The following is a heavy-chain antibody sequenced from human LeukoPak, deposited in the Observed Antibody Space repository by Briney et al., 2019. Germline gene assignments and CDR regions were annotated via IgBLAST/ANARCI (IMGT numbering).Heavy chain of an antibody. CDR2: ISGSGGST. J-gene: IGHJ6*02. CDR1: GFTFSSHN. D-gene: IGHD1-14*01. CDR3: AKAGSYYYYYGMDV. Sequence: PGGSLRLSCAASGFTFSSHNMNWVRQAPGKGLEWVSAISGSGGSTYYADSVKGRFTISRDNSKNTLYLQMSSLRAEDTAVYYCAKAGSYYYYYGMDVWGQGTTVTVSS. V-gene: IGHV3-23*01.